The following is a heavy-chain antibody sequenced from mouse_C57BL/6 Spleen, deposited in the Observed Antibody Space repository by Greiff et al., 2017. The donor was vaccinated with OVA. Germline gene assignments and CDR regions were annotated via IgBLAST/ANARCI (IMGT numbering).Heavy chain of an antibody. CDR1: GYSITSGYY. V-gene: IGHV3-6*01. CDR3: AREGTTVVGYFDV. J-gene: IGHJ1*03. D-gene: IGHD1-1*01. CDR2: ISSDGSN. Sequence: EVKLMESGPGLVKPSQSLSLTCSVTGYSITSGYYWNWIRQFPGNKLEWMGYISSDGSNNYNPTLKNRISITRDTSKNQFFLKLNSVTTEDTATYYCAREGTTVVGYFDVWGTGTTVTVSS.